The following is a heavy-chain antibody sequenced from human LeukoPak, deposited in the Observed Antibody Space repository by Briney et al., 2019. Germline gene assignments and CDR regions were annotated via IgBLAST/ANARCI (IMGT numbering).Heavy chain of an antibody. Sequence: ASVKVSCKASGYIFTSYAMNWVRQAPGQGLEWMGWINTNTGNPTYAQGFTGRFVFSLDTSVSTAYLQISGLKAEDTAMYYCARIRIRGVTNDAFDIWGQGTMVTVSS. D-gene: IGHD3-10*01. J-gene: IGHJ3*02. V-gene: IGHV7-4-1*02. CDR3: ARIRIRGVTNDAFDI. CDR1: GYIFTSYA. CDR2: INTNTGNP.